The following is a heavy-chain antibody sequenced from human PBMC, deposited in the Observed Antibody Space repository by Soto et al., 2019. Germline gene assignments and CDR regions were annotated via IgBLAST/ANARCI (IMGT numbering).Heavy chain of an antibody. CDR3: ARYPRLDC. CDR1: GGSIRGYY. Sequence: SETLSRTCTVSGGSIRGYYWSWIRQPPGKRLDCIGFIYYIVSPNHNPSLRSRATISIDTSKNQFTLQLRSVTAADTAVYFCARYPRLDCWGQGTLVTVSS. CDR2: IYYIVSP. V-gene: IGHV4-59*08. J-gene: IGHJ4*02.